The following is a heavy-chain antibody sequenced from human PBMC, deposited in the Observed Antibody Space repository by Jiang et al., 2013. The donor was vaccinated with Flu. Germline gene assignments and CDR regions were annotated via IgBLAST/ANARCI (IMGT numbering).Heavy chain of an antibody. J-gene: IGHJ4*02. D-gene: IGHD6-13*01. CDR2: INTNSGAA. CDR3: ARAPGMTIAPPGL. V-gene: IGHV1-2*02. CDR1: GYTFTDYY. Sequence: QLVESGAEVKKPGASVKVSCKASGYTFTDYYIHWIRQAPGQGLEWMGWINTNSGAANYAQKFQGRVTMTGDTSISTAYMELSRLRSDDTAVYYCARAPGMTIAPPGLWGQGTLVTVSS.